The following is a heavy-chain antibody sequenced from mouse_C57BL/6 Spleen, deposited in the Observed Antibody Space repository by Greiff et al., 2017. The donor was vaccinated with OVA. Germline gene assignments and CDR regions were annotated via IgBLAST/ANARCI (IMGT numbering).Heavy chain of an antibody. D-gene: IGHD2-3*01. CDR1: GYTFTDYN. V-gene: IGHV1-18*01. J-gene: IGHJ4*01. Sequence: EVQLQQSGPELVKPGASVKIPCTASGYTFTDYNMDWVKQSPGQSLEWIGDINPNNGGTIYNQKFQGKATLTVDKSSSTAYMELRSLTSEDTAVYYGARGVYDGYYAYYYAMDYWGQGTSVTVSS. CDR2: INPNNGGT. CDR3: ARGVYDGYYAYYYAMDY.